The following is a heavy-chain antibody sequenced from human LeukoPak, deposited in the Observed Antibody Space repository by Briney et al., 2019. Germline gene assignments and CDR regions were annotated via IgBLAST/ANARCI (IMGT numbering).Heavy chain of an antibody. D-gene: IGHD3-22*01. CDR2: ISGSGGST. J-gene: IGHJ4*02. CDR1: GFTFSNYD. V-gene: IGHV3-23*01. Sequence: GGSLRLSCAASGFTFSNYDMGWVRQAPGKGLEWVSGISGSGGSTYHADPVKGRFTISRDNSKNTLYLQMNSLRAEDTAVYYCAKELDSSGYFDYWGQGTLVTVSS. CDR3: AKELDSSGYFDY.